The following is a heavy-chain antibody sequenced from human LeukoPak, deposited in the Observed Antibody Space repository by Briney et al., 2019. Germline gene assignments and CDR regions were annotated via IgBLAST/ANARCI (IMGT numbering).Heavy chain of an antibody. Sequence: GGSLRLSCAGSGFTFSNYNMNWVRQTPGKGLEWVSGISWNSGSIGYADSVKGRFTISRDNAKNSLYLQMNSLRAEDTALYYCAKEGQWLSFDYWGQGTLVTVSS. CDR3: AKEGQWLSFDY. CDR1: GFTFSNYN. D-gene: IGHD6-19*01. V-gene: IGHV3-9*01. CDR2: ISWNSGSI. J-gene: IGHJ4*02.